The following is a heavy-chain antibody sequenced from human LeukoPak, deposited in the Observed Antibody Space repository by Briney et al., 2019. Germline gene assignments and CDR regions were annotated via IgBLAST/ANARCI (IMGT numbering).Heavy chain of an antibody. CDR1: GFTFSSYW. Sequence: PGGSLRLSCAASGFTFSSYWMHWVRQAPGKGLVWVSRINSDGSTTSYADSVMGRFTISRDNAKNTLYLQMNSLRAEDTAVYYCASSLRGTRNSMDVWGQGTTVTVSS. CDR2: INSDGSTT. CDR3: ASSLRGTRNSMDV. V-gene: IGHV3-74*01. J-gene: IGHJ6*02. D-gene: IGHD1-26*01.